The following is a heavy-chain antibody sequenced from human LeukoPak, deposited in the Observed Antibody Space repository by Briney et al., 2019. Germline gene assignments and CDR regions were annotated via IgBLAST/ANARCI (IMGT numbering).Heavy chain of an antibody. Sequence: SETLSLTCTVSGGSISSYYWSWIRQPPGKGLEWIASFSYSGSTNYNPSLKSRVTVSVDTSKSQFSLKLSSVTAADTAVYSCARLIVGGTFSFDYWGLGTLVTVFS. CDR3: ARLIVGGTFSFDY. CDR1: GGSISSYY. J-gene: IGHJ4*02. D-gene: IGHD1-26*01. CDR2: FSYSGST. V-gene: IGHV4-59*08.